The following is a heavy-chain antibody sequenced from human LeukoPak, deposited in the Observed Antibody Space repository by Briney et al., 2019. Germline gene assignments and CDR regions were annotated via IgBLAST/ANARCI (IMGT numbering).Heavy chain of an antibody. Sequence: PGRSLRLSCAASGFTFSSYAMHWVRQAPGKGLEWVAVISYDGSNKYYADSVKGRFTISRDNSKNTLYLQMNSLRAEDTAVHYCARDQCSGGSCYSGAAFDIWGQGTMVTVSS. CDR2: ISYDGSNK. V-gene: IGHV3-30*04. D-gene: IGHD2-15*01. CDR3: ARDQCSGGSCYSGAAFDI. CDR1: GFTFSSYA. J-gene: IGHJ3*02.